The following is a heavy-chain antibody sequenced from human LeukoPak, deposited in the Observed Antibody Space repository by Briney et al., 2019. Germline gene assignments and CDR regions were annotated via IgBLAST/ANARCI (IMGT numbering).Heavy chain of an antibody. Sequence: SETLSLTCAVSGYSINIGYYWGWIRQPPGKGLEWIGSIYHSGSTYYNPSLKSRVTISVDTSKNQFSLKLSSVTAADPAVYYCARVTGYYYYYMDVWGKGTTVTVSS. D-gene: IGHD2-21*02. J-gene: IGHJ6*03. CDR3: ARVTGYYYYYMDV. CDR2: IYHSGST. V-gene: IGHV4-38-2*01. CDR1: GYSINIGYY.